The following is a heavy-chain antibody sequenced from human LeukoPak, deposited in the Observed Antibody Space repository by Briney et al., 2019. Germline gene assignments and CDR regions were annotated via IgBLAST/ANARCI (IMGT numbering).Heavy chain of an antibody. CDR1: GFTVSSNY. CDR2: IYRGGST. J-gene: IGHJ3*02. D-gene: IGHD6-19*01. Sequence: GGSLRLSCAASGFTVSSNYMSWVRQAPGKGLEWVSIIYRGGSTYYADSVKGRFTISRGNAKNSLYLQMNSLRAEDTALYYCAKDTGIAVAGNAFDIWGQGTMVTVSS. V-gene: IGHV3-53*05. CDR3: AKDTGIAVAGNAFDI.